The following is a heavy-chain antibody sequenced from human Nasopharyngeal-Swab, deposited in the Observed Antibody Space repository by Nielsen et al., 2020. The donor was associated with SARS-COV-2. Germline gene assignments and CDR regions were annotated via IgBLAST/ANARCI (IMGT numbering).Heavy chain of an antibody. CDR3: ARDSSVDIVLLYYGMDV. J-gene: IGHJ6*02. V-gene: IGHV3-30*03. Sequence: LRFLCAASGLTSKSHCTHWVRQAPAKGLECVAVISFDGSKQYYADTVKGRFTISRDSSKNTLYLQMNIMRAEDTAVYYCARDSSVDIVLLYYGMDVWGQGTTVTVSS. CDR1: GLTSKSHC. CDR2: ISFDGSKQ. D-gene: IGHD5-12*01.